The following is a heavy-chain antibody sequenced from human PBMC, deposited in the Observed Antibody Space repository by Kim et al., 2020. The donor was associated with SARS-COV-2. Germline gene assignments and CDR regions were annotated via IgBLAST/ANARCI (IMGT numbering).Heavy chain of an antibody. CDR1: GGSISSSSYY. CDR3: ARHQEGGYSYGGPLDAFDI. V-gene: IGHV4-39*01. J-gene: IGHJ3*02. Sequence: SETLSLTCTVSGGSISSSSYYWGWIRQPPGKGLEWIGSIYYSGSTYYNPSLKSRVTISVDTSKNQFSLKLSSVTAADTAVYYCARHQEGGYSYGGPLDAFDIWGQGTMVTVSS. CDR2: IYYSGST. D-gene: IGHD5-18*01.